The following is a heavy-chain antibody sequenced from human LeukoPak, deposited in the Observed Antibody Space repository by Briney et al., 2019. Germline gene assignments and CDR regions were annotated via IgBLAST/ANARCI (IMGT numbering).Heavy chain of an antibody. CDR2: INFDGSST. D-gene: IGHD1-26*01. J-gene: IGHJ5*02. V-gene: IGHV3-74*01. Sequence: GGSLRLSCAASGFSFSSYWMHWVRQAPGMGLVWVSRINFDGSSTSYADSVKGRFTISRDNAKNTLCLQMNSLRAEDTAVYYCAKGRGSYYLQGWFDPWGQGTLVTVSS. CDR1: GFSFSSYW. CDR3: AKGRGSYYLQGWFDP.